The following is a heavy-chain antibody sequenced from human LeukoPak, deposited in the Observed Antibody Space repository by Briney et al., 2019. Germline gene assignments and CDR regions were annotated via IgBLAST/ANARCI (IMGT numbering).Heavy chain of an antibody. CDR1: GFTFSSYG. J-gene: IGHJ5*02. V-gene: IGHV3-30*18. CDR2: ISYDGSNK. CDR3: AKAVSVAGPELNWFDP. Sequence: GGSLRLSCAASGFTFSSYGMHWVRQAPGKGLGWVAVISYDGSNKYYADSVKGRFTISRDNSKNTLYLQMNSLRAEDTAVYYCAKAVSVAGPELNWFDPWGQGTLVTVSS. D-gene: IGHD6-19*01.